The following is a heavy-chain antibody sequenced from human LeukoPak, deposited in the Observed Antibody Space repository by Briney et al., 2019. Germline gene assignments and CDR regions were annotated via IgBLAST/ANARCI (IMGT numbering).Heavy chain of an antibody. CDR3: ASTPGIAAAGTEVDY. V-gene: IGHV4-38-2*02. D-gene: IGHD6-13*01. CDR2: IYYSGST. Sequence: NPSETLSLTCTVSGYSISSGYYWGWIRQPPGKGLEWIGSIYYSGSTYYNPSLKSRVTISVDTSKNQFSLKLSSVTAADTAVYYCASTPGIAAAGTEVDYWGQGTLVTVSS. CDR1: GYSISSGYY. J-gene: IGHJ4*02.